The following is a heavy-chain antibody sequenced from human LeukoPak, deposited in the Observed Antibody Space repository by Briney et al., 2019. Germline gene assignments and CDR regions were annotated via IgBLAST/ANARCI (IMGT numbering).Heavy chain of an antibody. Sequence: ASVKVSCKASGYTFTSYDMHWVRQAPGQGLEWMGIINPSGDSTSYAQTFQGRVTMTRDTSTSTVYMELSSLRSEDTAVYYCASVLYCGADCYSGRYFFDYWGQGTLVTVSS. V-gene: IGHV1-46*01. D-gene: IGHD2-21*02. CDR1: GYTFTSYD. CDR3: ASVLYCGADCYSGRYFFDY. CDR2: INPSGDST. J-gene: IGHJ4*02.